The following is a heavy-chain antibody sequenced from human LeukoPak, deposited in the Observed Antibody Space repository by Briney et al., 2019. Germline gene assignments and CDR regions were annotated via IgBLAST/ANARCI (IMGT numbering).Heavy chain of an antibody. CDR3: ATLGYSSSFDY. D-gene: IGHD6-6*01. CDR1: GYTFTNYY. V-gene: IGHV1-69-2*01. J-gene: IGHJ4*02. CDR2: VDPEGGET. Sequence: ASVKVSCKVSGYTFTNYYMHWVQQAPGKGLEWMGLVDPEGGETIYAEKFQGRVTITADTSTDTAYMELSSLRSEDTAVYYCATLGYSSSFDYWGQGTLVTVSS.